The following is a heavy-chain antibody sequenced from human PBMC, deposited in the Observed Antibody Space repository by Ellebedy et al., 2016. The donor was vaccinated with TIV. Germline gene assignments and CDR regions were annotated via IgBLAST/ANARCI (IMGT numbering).Heavy chain of an antibody. CDR3: ASELRLGY. J-gene: IGHJ4*02. CDR2: ISDSGSGT. D-gene: IGHD5-12*01. CDR1: GFTFSSYA. Sequence: PGGSLRLSCAASGFTFSSYAMCWVRQAPGKGLEWISTISDSGSGTFFADSVKGRFTISRDNAKNTLYLQMNSLRAEDTAVYYCASELRLGYWGQGTLVTVSS. V-gene: IGHV3-23*01.